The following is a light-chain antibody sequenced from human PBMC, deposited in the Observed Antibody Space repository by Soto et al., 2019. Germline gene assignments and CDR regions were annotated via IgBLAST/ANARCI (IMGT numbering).Light chain of an antibody. CDR3: SSYAGSNNYV. Sequence: QSALTQLPSASGSPGQSVTISCTGTSSDVGGYKYVSWYQQYPGKAPKLMIYAVSERPSGVPDRFSGSKSGNTASLTVSGLQAEDEADYYCSSYAGSNNYVFGTGTKVTVL. J-gene: IGLJ1*01. V-gene: IGLV2-8*01. CDR2: AVS. CDR1: SSDVGGYKY.